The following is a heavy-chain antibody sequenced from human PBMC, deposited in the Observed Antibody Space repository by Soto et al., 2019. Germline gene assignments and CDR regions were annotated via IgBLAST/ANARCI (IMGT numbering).Heavy chain of an antibody. CDR1: GGSISSGGYY. J-gene: IGHJ4*02. V-gene: IGHV4-31*03. Sequence: QVQLQESGPGLVKPSQTLSLTCTVSGGSISSGGYYWSWIRQHPGKGLEWIGYIYYSGSTYYNPSLKSRVTISVDTSKNQFSLKLSSVTPADTAVYYCARGTRIQLWLFFSYWGQGTLVTVSS. D-gene: IGHD5-18*01. CDR3: ARGTRIQLWLFFSY. CDR2: IYYSGST.